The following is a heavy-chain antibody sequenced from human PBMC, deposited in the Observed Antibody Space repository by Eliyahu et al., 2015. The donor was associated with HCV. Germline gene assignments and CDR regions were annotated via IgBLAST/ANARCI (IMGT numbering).Heavy chain of an antibody. V-gene: IGHV3-23*01. J-gene: IGHJ3*02. CDR1: GFTFXSYA. D-gene: IGHD3-22*01. CDR3: AKGSFTTLDAFDI. CDR2: ISGSGDST. Sequence: EVQLLESGGGLVQPGGSLRLSCAAXGFTFXSYAMXWVRKAPGKGLEWVSAISGSGDSTYYADSVKGRFTISRDNSKNTLYLQMNSLRAEDTAVYYCAKGSFTTLDAFDIWGQGTMVTVSS.